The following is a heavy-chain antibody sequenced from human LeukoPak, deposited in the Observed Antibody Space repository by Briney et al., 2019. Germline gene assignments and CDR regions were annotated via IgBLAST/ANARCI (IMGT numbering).Heavy chain of an antibody. J-gene: IGHJ4*02. D-gene: IGHD2/OR15-2a*01. CDR1: GYTFTGYY. CDR2: INPHSGGT. V-gene: IGHV1-2*02. CDR3: ARDLGDFYGNNWALDY. Sequence: ASVKVSCKASGYTFTGYYIQWVRQAPGQGLEWMGWINPHSGGTNYAQKFQGRVTMTRDTSISTAYMEVNSLRSDDTAVYYCARDLGDFYGNNWALDYWGQGTLVTVSS.